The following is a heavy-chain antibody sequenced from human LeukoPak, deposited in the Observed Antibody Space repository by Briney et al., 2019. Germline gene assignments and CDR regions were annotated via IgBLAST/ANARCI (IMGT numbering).Heavy chain of an antibody. CDR1: GFTISDHY. J-gene: IGHJ6*02. CDR2: ITSGGGMI. V-gene: IGHV3-11*01. CDR3: ARFQLLRFGDLLNYDFGLDV. D-gene: IGHD3-10*01. Sequence: GGSLRLSCAASGFTISDHYMTWIRQAPGKGLEWLSHITSGGGMIYYAESVKGRFTISRDNAKNSLSLQMTGLRAQDTAVYFCARFQLLRFGDLLNYDFGLDVWGLGTTVTVSS.